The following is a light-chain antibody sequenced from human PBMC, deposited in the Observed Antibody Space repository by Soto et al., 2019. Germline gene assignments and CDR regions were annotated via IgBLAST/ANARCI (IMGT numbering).Light chain of an antibody. V-gene: IGLV1-47*01. J-gene: IGLJ2*01. CDR2: RND. Sequence: QSVLTQPPSASGTPGQRVTISCSGSSSNIGSNFAYWYQQLPGTAPKLLIYRNDQRPSGVPDRFSGSKSGTSASLAISGLRSEHEADYYCAAWDDSLSGVVFGGGTKLTVL. CDR3: AAWDDSLSGVV. CDR1: SSNIGSNF.